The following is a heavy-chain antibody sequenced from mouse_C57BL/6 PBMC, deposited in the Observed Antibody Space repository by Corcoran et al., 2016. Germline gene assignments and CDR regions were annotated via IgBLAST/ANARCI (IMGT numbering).Heavy chain of an antibody. J-gene: IGHJ4*01. V-gene: IGHV8-12*01. CDR3: ARSEEAYYSNYIYAMDY. Sequence: QVTLKESGPGILQSSQTLSLTCSFYGFSLSTSGMGVSWIRQPSGKGLEWLAHIYWDDDKRYNPSLKSRLTISKDTSRNQVFLKITSVDTADTATYYCARSEEAYYSNYIYAMDYWGQGTSVTVSS. D-gene: IGHD2-5*01. CDR1: GFSLSTSGMG. CDR2: IYWDDDK.